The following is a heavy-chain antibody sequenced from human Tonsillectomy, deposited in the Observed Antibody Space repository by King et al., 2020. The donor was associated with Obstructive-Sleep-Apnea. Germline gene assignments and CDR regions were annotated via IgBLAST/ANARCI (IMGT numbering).Heavy chain of an antibody. J-gene: IGHJ6*02. Sequence: QLVQSGGGVVQPGRSLRLSCAASGFTFSNYGMHWVRQAPGKGLEWVAVISYDGSNKYYADSVKGRFTISRDNSKNTLYLQTNSLRAEDTAVYYCAKDTSDDSSGYITYYYYGMDVWGQGTTVTVSS. D-gene: IGHD3-22*01. V-gene: IGHV3-30*18. CDR2: ISYDGSNK. CDR3: AKDTSDDSSGYITYYYYGMDV. CDR1: GFTFSNYG.